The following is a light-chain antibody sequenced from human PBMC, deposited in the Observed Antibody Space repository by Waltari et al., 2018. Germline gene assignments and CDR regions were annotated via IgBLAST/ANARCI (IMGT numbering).Light chain of an antibody. CDR2: ADS. Sequence: SYVLTQSPSVSVAPGQTAGVSCGGNNIGSQSVNWYQQKPGQAPVLVVYADSDRPSGTPERFSGSNSGNTATLTISRVEAGDEADYYCQVWDSGTDHEVFGGGTKLTV. CDR3: QVWDSGTDHEV. J-gene: IGLJ3*02. V-gene: IGLV3-21*02. CDR1: NIGSQS.